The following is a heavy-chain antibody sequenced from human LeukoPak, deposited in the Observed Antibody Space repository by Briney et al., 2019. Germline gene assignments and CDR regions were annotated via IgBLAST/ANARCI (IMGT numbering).Heavy chain of an antibody. V-gene: IGHV1-69*04. CDR2: IIHIFGIA. J-gene: IGHJ4*02. CDR1: IDTLSRYS. CDR3: ARDRGEWYDSSGYYGD. Sequence: SVKVSCKSSIDTLSRYSISWVRQAPGQGREGVGRIIHIFGIANYAQKFQGRVTITADKSTSTAYMELSSLRSEDTAVYYCARDRGEWYDSSGYYGDWGQGTLVTVSS. D-gene: IGHD3-22*01.